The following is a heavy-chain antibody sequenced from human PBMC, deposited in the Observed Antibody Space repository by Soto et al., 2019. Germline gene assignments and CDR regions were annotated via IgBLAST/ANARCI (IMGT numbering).Heavy chain of an antibody. CDR2: VNPNSGDT. J-gene: IGHJ4*02. D-gene: IGHD3-3*01. V-gene: IGHV1-8*01. CDR1: GYTFTTYN. CDR3: AGPWSKQ. Sequence: QVQLVQSGAEVKKPGASVKVSCKASGYTFTTYNINWVRQATGQGLEWMGWVNPNSGDTAYAQKFQGRITMTRDTSISTAYMELNSLRSEDTAVYYCAGPWSKQWGQGTLVTVSS.